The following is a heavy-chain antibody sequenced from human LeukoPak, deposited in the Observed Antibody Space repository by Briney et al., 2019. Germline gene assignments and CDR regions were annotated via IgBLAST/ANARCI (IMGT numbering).Heavy chain of an antibody. CDR3: ARGRYCTGHNCYFDY. V-gene: IGHV3-7*02. CDR2: IKHDGGQK. D-gene: IGHD2-8*02. CDR1: GFTFSRFW. Sequence: PGGSLRLSCAASGFTFSRFWMSWARQAPGKGLEWVANIKHDGGQKYYVDSAKGRFTISRDNAKNSLYLQMNSLRAEDTAVYYCARGRYCTGHNCYFDYWGQGTLVTVSS. J-gene: IGHJ4*02.